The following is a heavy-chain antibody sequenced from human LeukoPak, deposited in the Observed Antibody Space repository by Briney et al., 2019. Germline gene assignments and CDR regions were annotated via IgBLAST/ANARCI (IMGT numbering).Heavy chain of an antibody. CDR3: AREMGTSGWLDY. CDR2: IIPIFGTA. Sequence: SVKVSRKASGGTFSSYAISWVRQAPGQGLEWMGGIIPIFGTANYAQKFQGRVTITADESTSTAYMELSSLRSEDTAVYYCAREMGTSGWLDYWGQGTLVTVSS. J-gene: IGHJ4*02. CDR1: GGTFSSYA. V-gene: IGHV1-69*01. D-gene: IGHD6-19*01.